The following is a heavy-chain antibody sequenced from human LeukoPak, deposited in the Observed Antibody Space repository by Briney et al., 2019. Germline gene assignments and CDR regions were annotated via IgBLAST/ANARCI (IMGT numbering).Heavy chain of an antibody. Sequence: SVKVSCKASGGTFSSYAISWVRQAPGQGLEWMGGIIPIFGTANYAQKFQGRVTITADISTNTVYMELSSLRSEDTAVYFCAGIPVFGVVLHQEPVWGKGTTVTVSS. D-gene: IGHD3-3*01. CDR2: IIPIFGTA. J-gene: IGHJ6*04. CDR1: GGTFSSYA. V-gene: IGHV1-69*06. CDR3: AGIPVFGVVLHQEPV.